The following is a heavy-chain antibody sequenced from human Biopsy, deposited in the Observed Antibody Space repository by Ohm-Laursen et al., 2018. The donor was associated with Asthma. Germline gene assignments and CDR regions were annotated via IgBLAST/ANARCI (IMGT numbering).Heavy chain of an antibody. CDR3: VRGSSSWHHGPFHYYYGLDV. J-gene: IGHJ6*02. CDR2: ISYSGTT. D-gene: IGHD6-13*01. CDR1: SGSGGYMRSGNYY. V-gene: IGHV4-39*01. Sequence: SGTLSLTCSLSSGSGGYMRSGNYYWGWIRQPPGKGLEWIGSISYSGTTYYNPSLESRFTVSADTSKNEFSLKLISVTAADTAVYYCVRGSSSWHHGPFHYYYGLDVWGQGTTATVSS.